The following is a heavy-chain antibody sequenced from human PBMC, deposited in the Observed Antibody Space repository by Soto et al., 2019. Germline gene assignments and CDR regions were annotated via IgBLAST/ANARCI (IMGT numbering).Heavy chain of an antibody. CDR1: GFTFSSYG. V-gene: IGHV3-30*18. J-gene: IGHJ4*02. D-gene: IGHD3-22*01. Sequence: QVQLVESGGGVVQPGRSLRLSCAASGFTFSSYGMHWVRQAPGKGLAWVAVISYDGSNKYYADSVKGRFTISRDNSKNTLYLQMNSLRAEDTAVYYCAKAVPLYYYDSSGYFDYWGQGTLVTVSS. CDR2: ISYDGSNK. CDR3: AKAVPLYYYDSSGYFDY.